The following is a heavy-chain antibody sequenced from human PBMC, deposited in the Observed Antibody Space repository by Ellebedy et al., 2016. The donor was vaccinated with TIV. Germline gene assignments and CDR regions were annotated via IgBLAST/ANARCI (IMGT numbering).Heavy chain of an antibody. J-gene: IGHJ2*01. CDR1: SGSLTNHF. D-gene: IGHD6-13*01. CDR3: ARVAITAAGGGGYFDL. CDR2: IYYTGSA. V-gene: IGHV4-59*11. Sequence: MPSETLSLTCSVSSGSLTNHFWSWIRQPPGKGLEWIASIYYTGSANYNPSLKSRVTTSVDTSKNQITLTLKTSVSAADTAVYYCARVAITAAGGGGYFDLWGRGTLVTVSS.